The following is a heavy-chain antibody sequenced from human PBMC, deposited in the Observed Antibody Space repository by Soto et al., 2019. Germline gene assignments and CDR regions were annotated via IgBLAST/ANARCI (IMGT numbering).Heavy chain of an antibody. CDR2: IYYSGNT. V-gene: IGHV4-30-4*01. CDR3: AREGGESSDGLYYFDS. J-gene: IGHJ4*02. D-gene: IGHD3-16*01. CDR1: GGSTSSDNY. Sequence: LSLTCTVSGGSTSSDNYWSWIRQPPGNGLEWIGHIYYSGNTDYNPSLKSRLAISIDTSKNQFSLKLSSVTAADTAVYFCAREGGESSDGLYYFDSWGQGSLVTVSS.